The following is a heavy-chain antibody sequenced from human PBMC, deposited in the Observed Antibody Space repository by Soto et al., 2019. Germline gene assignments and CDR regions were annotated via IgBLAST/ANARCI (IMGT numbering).Heavy chain of an antibody. CDR3: ARDPSFRDATIPGDLDDAFDI. V-gene: IGHV1-69*13. D-gene: IGHD5-12*01. Sequence: GXSVNVSCKGSVGTFSGYAISRVRQAPGQGLEWVGGIIPIFGTANYAQKFQGRVTITADESTSTAYMELSSLRSEDTAVYYCARDPSFRDATIPGDLDDAFDIWGQGPMVTVSS. J-gene: IGHJ3*02. CDR1: VGTFSGYA. CDR2: IIPIFGTA.